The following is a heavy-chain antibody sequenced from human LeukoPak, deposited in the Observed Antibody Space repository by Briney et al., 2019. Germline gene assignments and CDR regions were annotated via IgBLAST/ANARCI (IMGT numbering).Heavy chain of an antibody. CDR3: TRAGRGYSSEDY. D-gene: IGHD6-13*01. CDR1: GFTFSDHY. V-gene: IGHV3-72*01. Sequence: GGSLRLSCIASGFTFSDHYMDWVRQAPGKGLEWIGRIRNKANSYTTEYDASVKGRFTISSDDSKNSLYLQMSRVKPDDTAVYFCTRAGRGYSSEDYWGEGTLVTVSS. J-gene: IGHJ4*02. CDR2: IRNKANSYTT.